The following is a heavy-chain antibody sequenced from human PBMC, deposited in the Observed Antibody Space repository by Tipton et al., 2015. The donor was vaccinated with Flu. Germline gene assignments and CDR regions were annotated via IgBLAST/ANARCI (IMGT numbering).Heavy chain of an antibody. CDR1: GYSFTSYW. J-gene: IGHJ4*02. D-gene: IGHD2-15*01. V-gene: IGHV5-51*01. CDR3: ARHASSHEHWSGGSCYSTGDY. CDR2: IYPGDSDT. Sequence: VQLVQSGAEVKKPGESLKISCKGSGYSFTSYWIGWVRQMPGKGLEWMGIIYPGDSDTRYSPSFQGQVTISADKSISTAYLQWSSLKASDTAMYYCARHASSHEHWSGGSCYSTGDYWGQGTLVTVSS.